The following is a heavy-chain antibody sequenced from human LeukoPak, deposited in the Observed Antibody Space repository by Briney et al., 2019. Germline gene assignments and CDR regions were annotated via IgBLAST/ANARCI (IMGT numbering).Heavy chain of an antibody. CDR3: AKFEGATIPGWFNDY. Sequence: PGGSLRLSCAVSGITLSNYAMGWVRQAPGKGLEWVPTIDKTTYPTFYADSVKGRFTISRDNSKNTLYLQMNSLRTEDTAVYFCAKFEGATIPGWFNDYWGQGILVTVSS. V-gene: IGHV3-23*05. CDR2: IDKTTYPT. CDR1: GITLSNYA. D-gene: IGHD6-19*01. J-gene: IGHJ4*02.